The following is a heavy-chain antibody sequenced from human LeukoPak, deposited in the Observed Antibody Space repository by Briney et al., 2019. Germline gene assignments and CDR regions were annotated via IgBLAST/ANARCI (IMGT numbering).Heavy chain of an antibody. V-gene: IGHV4-59*01. Sequence: PSETLSLTCTVSGGSISSYYWSWIRQPPGKGLEWIGYVYYSGSIHYNPSLKSRVTISVDTSKNQFSLKLSSVTAADTAVYYCVRGGDSSNRKRSLGFWGQGTLVTVSS. CDR2: VYYSGSI. J-gene: IGHJ4*02. CDR3: VRGGDSSNRKRSLGF. D-gene: IGHD6-13*01. CDR1: GGSISSYY.